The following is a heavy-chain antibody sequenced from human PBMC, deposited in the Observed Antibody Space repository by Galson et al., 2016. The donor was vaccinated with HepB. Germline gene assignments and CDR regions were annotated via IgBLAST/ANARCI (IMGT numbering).Heavy chain of an antibody. CDR2: IYWDDDK. D-gene: IGHD3-10*01. V-gene: IGHV2-5*02. CDR3: VPRELYYFDN. Sequence: PALVKPTQTLTLTCYVSGFSVPTSGVGVGWIRQPPRKALEWLALIYWDDDKSYSPSLKNRVTITKDSSKNQVVLTLTNMDPADTAKYYCVPRELYYFDNWGQGTLVTVSS. CDR1: GFSVPTSGVG. J-gene: IGHJ4*02.